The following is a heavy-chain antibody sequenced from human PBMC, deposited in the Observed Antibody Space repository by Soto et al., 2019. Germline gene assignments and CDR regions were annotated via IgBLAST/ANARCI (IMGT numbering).Heavy chain of an antibody. CDR2: MNPNSGNT. J-gene: IGHJ6*02. Sequence: ASVRVSCKASGYTFTSYDINWGRQGTGHGLEWMGWMNPNSGNTGYAQKFQGRVTMTRNTSISTAYMELSSLRSEDTAVYYCATSKDYDILTGLYGMDVWGQGITVTVSS. V-gene: IGHV1-8*01. CDR3: ATSKDYDILTGLYGMDV. D-gene: IGHD3-9*01. CDR1: GYTFTSYD.